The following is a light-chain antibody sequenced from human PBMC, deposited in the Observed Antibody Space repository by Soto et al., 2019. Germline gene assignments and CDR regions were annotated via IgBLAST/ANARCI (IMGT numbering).Light chain of an antibody. J-gene: IGKJ1*01. CDR2: AAS. V-gene: IGKV1-39*01. CDR1: QSISRY. Sequence: DIQMTQSPSSLSASVGDRITITFRASQSISRYLNWYQHKPGKAPKLLINAASSLERGVPSRFSGGGSGTDFTLNISSLQPDDFATYYCQQNYRATPWTFGQGTKV. CDR3: QQNYRATPWT.